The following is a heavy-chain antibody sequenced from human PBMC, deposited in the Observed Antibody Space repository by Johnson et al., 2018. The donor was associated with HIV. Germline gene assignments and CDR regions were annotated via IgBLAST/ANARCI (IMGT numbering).Heavy chain of an antibody. D-gene: IGHD1-7*01. Sequence: QVQLVESGGGVVQPGRSLRLSCAASGFRFSTYALHWVRQTPGKGLEWVALISFDGSDKYYADSVKGRFTISRDNSKNTLYLQMNSLRIDDTGVYYCAKDLGAAELTPDVFDLWGQGTMVTVSS. CDR3: AKDLGAAELTPDVFDL. V-gene: IGHV3-30*04. J-gene: IGHJ3*01. CDR2: ISFDGSDK. CDR1: GFRFSTYA.